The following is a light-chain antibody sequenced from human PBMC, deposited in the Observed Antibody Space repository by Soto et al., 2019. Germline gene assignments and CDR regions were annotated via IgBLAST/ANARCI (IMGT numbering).Light chain of an antibody. V-gene: IGKV3-15*01. CDR3: QQYNILPPA. CDR2: DAS. CDR1: QTISNS. J-gene: IGKJ1*01. Sequence: EIVMTQSPATLSVSPGEGATLSCRASQTISNSLAWYQQKPGQAPRLLIYDASALPTDIPTRFSGSGYGTEFTLTISSLQSEDFAFYFCQQYNILPPAFGQGTKVEMK.